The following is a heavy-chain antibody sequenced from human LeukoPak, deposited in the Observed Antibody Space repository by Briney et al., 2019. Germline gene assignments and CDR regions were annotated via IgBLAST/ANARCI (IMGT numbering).Heavy chain of an antibody. V-gene: IGHV4-59*12. D-gene: IGHD6-13*01. CDR3: ARDSSPSGVDYYYYMDV. CDR1: GVSISNYY. CDR2: IYYSGST. J-gene: IGHJ6*03. Sequence: PSETLSLTCIVSGVSISNYYWGWIRQPPGKGLEWIGYIYYSGSTNYNPSLESRVTISIDTSKNQFSLKLSSVTAADTAVYYCARDSSPSGVDYYYYMDVWGKGTTVTVSS.